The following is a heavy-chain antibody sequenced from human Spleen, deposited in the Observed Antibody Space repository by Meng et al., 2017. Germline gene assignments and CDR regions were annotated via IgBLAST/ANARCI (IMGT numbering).Heavy chain of an antibody. V-gene: IGHV4-4*02. CDR1: GGSISTTKW. Sequence: QVQLQESGAGLVKPSGTLSLPRAVSGGSISTTKWWNWGRQPPGKGLGWVGEIYHSGSTNYNPSLKSRVTMSVDKSKNQFSLKLTSVTAADTAFYYCASYNSGWPQFDSWGQGILVTVSS. CDR3: ASYNSGWPQFDS. D-gene: IGHD6-19*01. J-gene: IGHJ4*02. CDR2: IYHSGST.